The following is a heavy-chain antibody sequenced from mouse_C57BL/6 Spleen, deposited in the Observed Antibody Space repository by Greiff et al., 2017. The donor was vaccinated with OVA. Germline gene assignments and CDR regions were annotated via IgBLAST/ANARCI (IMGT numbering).Heavy chain of an antibody. CDR1: GYTFTDYE. CDR3: TNYGNYGSYWYFDV. D-gene: IGHD2-1*01. Sequence: QLKQSGAELVRPGASVTLSCKASGYTFTDYEMHWVKQTPVHGLEWIGAIDPETGGTAYNQKFKGKAILTADKSSSTAYMELRSLTSEDSAVYYCTNYGNYGSYWYFDVWGTGTTVTVSS. J-gene: IGHJ1*03. CDR2: IDPETGGT. V-gene: IGHV1-15*01.